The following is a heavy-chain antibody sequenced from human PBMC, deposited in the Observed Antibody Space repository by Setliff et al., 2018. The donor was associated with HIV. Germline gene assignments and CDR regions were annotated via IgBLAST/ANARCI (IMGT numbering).Heavy chain of an antibody. Sequence: ETLSLTCTVSGYSISSGYYWGWIRQPPGKGLEWIGSIYHSGSTYYNPSLKSRVTISVDTSKNQFSLKLSSVTAADAAVYYCASRVYYYDSSGYLREEGFDPWGQGTLVTVSS. CDR2: IYHSGST. CDR3: ASRVYYYDSSGYLREEGFDP. V-gene: IGHV4-38-2*02. CDR1: GYSISSGYY. D-gene: IGHD3-22*01. J-gene: IGHJ5*02.